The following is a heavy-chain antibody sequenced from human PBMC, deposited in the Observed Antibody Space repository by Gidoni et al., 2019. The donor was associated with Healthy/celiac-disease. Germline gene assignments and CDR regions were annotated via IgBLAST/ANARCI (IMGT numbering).Heavy chain of an antibody. CDR2: IYTSGST. D-gene: IGHD3-22*01. CDR3: ASSHFYDSSGYYTYVGAFDI. J-gene: IGHJ3*02. V-gene: IGHV4-61*02. CDR1: GGYISSGSYY. Sequence: QVQLPESVPGLVKPSQNLPLTCTVSGGYISSGSYYWGWIRPPAGKGLEWIGRIYTSGSTNYNPSLKSRVTISVDTSKNQFSLKLSSVTAADTAVYYCASSHFYDSSGYYTYVGAFDIWGQGTMVTVSS.